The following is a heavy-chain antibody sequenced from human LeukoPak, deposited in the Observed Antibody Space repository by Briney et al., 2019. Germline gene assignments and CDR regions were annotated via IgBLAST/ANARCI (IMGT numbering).Heavy chain of an antibody. Sequence: KPSETLSLTCSVSGGSISSYYWSWIRQSPENGLEWIGYIYDSGNTNYNLFLKSRVTISADTSKNQFSLVTAADTAVYYCARYRGTYGYYFDYWGQGKLVIVSS. CDR3: ARYRGTYGYYFDY. CDR1: GGSISSYY. J-gene: IGHJ4*02. V-gene: IGHV4-59*01. CDR2: IYDSGNT. D-gene: IGHD5-24*01.